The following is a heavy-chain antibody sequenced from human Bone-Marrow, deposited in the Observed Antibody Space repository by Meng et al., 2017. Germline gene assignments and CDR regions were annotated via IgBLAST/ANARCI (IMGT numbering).Heavy chain of an antibody. J-gene: IGHJ6*02. CDR1: GFTFSSYG. Sequence: GESLKISCAASGFTFSSYGMHWVRQAPGKGLEWVAVIWYDGSNKYYADSVKGRFTISRDNSKNTLYLQMNSLRAEDTAVYYCAKVMRIRSIYYGSGSYFRGMDVWGQGTTVTVSS. D-gene: IGHD3-10*01. CDR3: AKVMRIRSIYYGSGSYFRGMDV. V-gene: IGHV3-33*06. CDR2: IWYDGSNK.